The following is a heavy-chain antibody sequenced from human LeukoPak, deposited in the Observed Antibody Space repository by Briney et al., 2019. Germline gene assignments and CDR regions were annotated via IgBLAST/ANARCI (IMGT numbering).Heavy chain of an antibody. V-gene: IGHV4-34*01. CDR2: INHSGST. CDR1: GGSFSGYY. D-gene: IGHD3-10*01. CDR3: ARGFYGSGRKPASPFDY. Sequence: PSETLSLTCAVYGGSFSGYYWSWIRQPPGKELEWIGEINHSGSTNYNPSLKSRVTISVDTSKNQFSLKLSSVTAADTAVYYCARGFYGSGRKPASPFDYWGQGTLVTVSS. J-gene: IGHJ4*02.